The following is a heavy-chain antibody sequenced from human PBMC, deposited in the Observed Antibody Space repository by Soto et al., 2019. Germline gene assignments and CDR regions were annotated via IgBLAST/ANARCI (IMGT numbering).Heavy chain of an antibody. CDR3: AQTVRESSGGRCYPGYFQH. CDR1: GFTFSSYA. Sequence: EVQVLESGGGLVQPGGSLRLSCAASGFTFSSYAMSWVRQAPGKGLEWVSGISGSGGSTYFADSVKGRFTISRDNSKNTVYLQMDSLRAEDTAVYYCAQTVRESSGGRCYPGYFQHWGQGTLVTVSS. D-gene: IGHD2-15*01. J-gene: IGHJ1*01. V-gene: IGHV3-23*01. CDR2: ISGSGGST.